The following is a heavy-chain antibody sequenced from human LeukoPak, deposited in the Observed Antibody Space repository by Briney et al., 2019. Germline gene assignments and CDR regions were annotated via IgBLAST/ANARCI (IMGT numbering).Heavy chain of an antibody. D-gene: IGHD2-15*01. CDR2: IYYSGST. Sequence: SETLSLTCTVSGGSISSYCWSWIRQPPGKGLEWIGYIYYSGSTNYNPSLKSRVTISVDTSKNQFSLKLSSVTAADTAVYYCARGGGGRSRPIYDGMDVWGQGTTVTVSS. CDR3: ARGGGGRSRPIYDGMDV. J-gene: IGHJ6*02. CDR1: GGSISSYC. V-gene: IGHV4-59*08.